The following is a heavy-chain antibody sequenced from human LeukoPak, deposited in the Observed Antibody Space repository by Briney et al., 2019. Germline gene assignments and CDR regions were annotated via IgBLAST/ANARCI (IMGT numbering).Heavy chain of an antibody. CDR1: GFTFSTYG. D-gene: IGHD4-17*01. Sequence: GGSLRLSCAASGFTFSTYGVHWVRQAPGKGLEWVAVIWHDGSSKYYADSVKGRFLLSRDNSLNTVYLQMNSLRAEDTAVYYCARDSDYGDGSDYWGQGTLVTVSS. V-gene: IGHV3-33*01. CDR3: ARDSDYGDGSDY. CDR2: IWHDGSSK. J-gene: IGHJ4*02.